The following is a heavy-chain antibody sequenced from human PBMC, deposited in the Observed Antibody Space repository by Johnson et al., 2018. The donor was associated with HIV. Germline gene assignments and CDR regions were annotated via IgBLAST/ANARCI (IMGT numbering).Heavy chain of an antibody. CDR1: GFIFSDYY. J-gene: IGHJ3*01. CDR3: AKAVAKVGAGMSFDF. D-gene: IGHD1-26*01. Sequence: QVQLVESGGGLVQPGGSLRLSCVASGFIFSDYYMSWIRQAPGKGLEWVSYISFSDSTIYSADSVQGRFTISRDNAKNSLYLQMNSLRAEDTAVYYCAKAVAKVGAGMSFDFWGQGTMVTVSS. CDR2: ISFSDSTI. V-gene: IGHV3-11*04.